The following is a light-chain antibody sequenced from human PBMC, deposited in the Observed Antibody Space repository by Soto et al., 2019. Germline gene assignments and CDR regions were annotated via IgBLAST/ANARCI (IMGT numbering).Light chain of an antibody. J-gene: IGLJ1*01. V-gene: IGLV2-14*01. CDR1: ISDVFGYNY. Sequence: QPSLSQPSSVTGSPAQPSTISCTGTISDVFGYNYLSGYQQHPGKAHKLMIYEVSNRPSGVSNRLSGSKSGNTASLTISGLQAEDKADYCCSSYTSSSTRVFGTGTKVT. CDR3: SSYTSSSTRV. CDR2: EVS.